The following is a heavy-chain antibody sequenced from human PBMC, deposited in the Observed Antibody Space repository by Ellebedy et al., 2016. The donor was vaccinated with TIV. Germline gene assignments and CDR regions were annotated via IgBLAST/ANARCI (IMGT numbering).Heavy chain of an antibody. J-gene: IGHJ6*02. V-gene: IGHV3-74*03. CDR3: ARDRRQQLDPYYYGMDV. Sequence: PGGSLRLSCVASGFTLSSHWMHWVRQAPGKGLVWVSRISGDGNTKYADSVKGRFTISRDNAKNTLYLEMKSLRAEDTAVYYCARDRRQQLDPYYYGMDVWGLGTTVTVSS. CDR2: ISGDGNT. CDR1: GFTLSSHW. D-gene: IGHD6-13*01.